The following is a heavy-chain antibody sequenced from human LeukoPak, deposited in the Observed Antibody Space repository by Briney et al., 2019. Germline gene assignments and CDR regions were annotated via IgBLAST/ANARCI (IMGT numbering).Heavy chain of an antibody. J-gene: IGHJ4*02. Sequence: AGGSLRLSCTASGLSLNSYAISWARQVPGKGPEWVSAISHSGSTIYYADSVKGRFTISRDNAKNSLYLQMNSLRAEDTAVYYCAREGYSSSWYDVNYFDYWGQGTLVTVSS. CDR3: AREGYSSSWYDVNYFDY. CDR2: ISHSGSTI. V-gene: IGHV3-48*03. CDR1: GLSLNSYA. D-gene: IGHD6-13*01.